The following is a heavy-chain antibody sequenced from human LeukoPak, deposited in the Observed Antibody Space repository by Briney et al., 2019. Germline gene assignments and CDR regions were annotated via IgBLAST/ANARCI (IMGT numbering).Heavy chain of an antibody. CDR1: GFTFSSYG. CDR2: ISYDGSDK. Sequence: GGSLRLSCVASGFTFSSYGMHWVRQAPGKGLEWVAMISYDGSDKYYAESVKGRFTISRDNSKNTLYLQMNSLRAEDTAVYSCAKYTSGTSYRGLDQWGHGTLVTVSS. J-gene: IGHJ4*01. D-gene: IGHD3-10*01. V-gene: IGHV3-30*18. CDR3: AKYTSGTSYRGLDQ.